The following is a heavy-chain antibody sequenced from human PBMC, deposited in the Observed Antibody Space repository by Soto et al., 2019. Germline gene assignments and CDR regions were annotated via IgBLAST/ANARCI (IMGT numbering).Heavy chain of an antibody. CDR3: ARDAEGKLARLVSYFNC. CDR2: IIPIFHTA. V-gene: IGHV1-69*13. Sequence: ASVKVSCKACGWTFSNNGFTWVGQAPGQGLELMGGIIPIFHTAHYTQKFKGRVTITADESTSTVYMELSSLRSEGTAVYYCARDAEGKLARLVSYFNCLGQGTTVTVSS. J-gene: IGHJ4*02. CDR1: GWTFSNNG. D-gene: IGHD6-13*01.